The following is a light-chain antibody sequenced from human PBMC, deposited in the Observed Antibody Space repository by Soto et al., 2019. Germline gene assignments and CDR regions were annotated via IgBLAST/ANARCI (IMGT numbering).Light chain of an antibody. Sequence: EIVMTQSPATLSMSPGERATLSCRASQSISSNLAWYQQKPGQAPRLLIYGASTRATGIPARFSGSGSGTDFTLTISSLKSEYFAIYYCQQYNNWPPLYTFGQGTKLENK. V-gene: IGKV3-15*01. J-gene: IGKJ2*01. CDR3: QQYNNWPPLYT. CDR1: QSISSN. CDR2: GAS.